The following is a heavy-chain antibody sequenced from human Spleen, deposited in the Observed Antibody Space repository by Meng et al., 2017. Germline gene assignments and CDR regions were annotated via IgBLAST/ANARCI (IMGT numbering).Heavy chain of an antibody. V-gene: IGHV3-9*01. J-gene: IGHJ6*02. D-gene: IGHD3-10*01. CDR3: AKDIMGFGELSYYGMDV. Sequence: SLKISCAASGFTFDDFGMHWVRQAPGKGLEWVSGISGNSGKIAYADSVRGRFTISRDNAKNSLHLQMNSLRPEDTALYYCAKDIMGFGELSYYGMDVWGQGTTVTVSS. CDR1: GFTFDDFG. CDR2: ISGNSGKI.